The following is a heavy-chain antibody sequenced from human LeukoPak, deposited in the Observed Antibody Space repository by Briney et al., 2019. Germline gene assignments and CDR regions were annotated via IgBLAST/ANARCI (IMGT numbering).Heavy chain of an antibody. CDR1: GFTFSSYA. V-gene: IGHV3-21*01. Sequence: PGRSLRLSCAASGFTFSSYAMHWVRQPQRKGLEWGSSISSSSSYTYSADSVKSRFTISRDNAKNSLYLQMNSRRAEATAVYYCARGHSSSWVYWGQGTLVTVSS. J-gene: IGHJ4*02. D-gene: IGHD6-13*01. CDR3: ARGHSSSWVY. CDR2: ISSSSSYT.